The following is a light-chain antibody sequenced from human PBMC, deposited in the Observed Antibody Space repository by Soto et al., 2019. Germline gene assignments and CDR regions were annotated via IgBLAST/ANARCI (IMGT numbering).Light chain of an antibody. CDR2: DDD. J-gene: IGLJ1*01. Sequence: QSVLTQPPSVSAAPGQRVTISCSGSSSNIGGNSVSWYQQLPGTAPKLLIYDDDKRPSGIPDRFSGSKSGTSATLGIAGFQTGDEADYYCGSWDSSLSANVFGTGTKGTLL. V-gene: IGLV1-51*01. CDR1: SSNIGGNS. CDR3: GSWDSSLSANV.